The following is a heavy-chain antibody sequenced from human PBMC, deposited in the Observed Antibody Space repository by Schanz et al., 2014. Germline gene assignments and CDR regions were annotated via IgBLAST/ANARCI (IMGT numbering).Heavy chain of an antibody. D-gene: IGHD2-8*01. CDR1: GFTFTTYA. CDR3: ASGGYCTNGVCNGGRNWFDP. Sequence: VQLLESGGGLVQPGESLRLSCAASGFTFTTYAMTWVRQAPGKGLEWVAVISYDGSTKYYADSVKGRFTISRDNSKNTLYLQINSLRAEDTAVYYCASGGYCTNGVCNGGRNWFDPWGQGTLVTVSS. V-gene: IGHV3-30*03. CDR2: ISYDGSTK. J-gene: IGHJ5*02.